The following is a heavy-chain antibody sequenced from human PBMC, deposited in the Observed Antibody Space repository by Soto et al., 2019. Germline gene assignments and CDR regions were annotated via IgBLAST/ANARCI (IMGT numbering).Heavy chain of an antibody. D-gene: IGHD6-6*01. J-gene: IGHJ6*02. Sequence: SGPTLVNPPQTLTLTCTFSGFSLSTRGVGVAWIRQPPGKSLEWLAFIYWNDEKRYSPSLKSRLTITKDTSTNQVVLTMANVDPVDTGTYFCANRLLYTSSSDAYHYGLDVWGQGTTVTVSS. V-gene: IGHV2-5*01. CDR3: ANRLLYTSSSDAYHYGLDV. CDR1: GFSLSTRGVG. CDR2: IYWNDEK.